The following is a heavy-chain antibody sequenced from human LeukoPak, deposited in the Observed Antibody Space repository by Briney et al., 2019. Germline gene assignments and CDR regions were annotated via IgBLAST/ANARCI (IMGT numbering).Heavy chain of an antibody. Sequence: ASVKVSCKASGYTFTTYGISWVRQAPGQGLEWMGWISGYNGDTNYAQKFQGRVTITTDESTSTAYMELSSLRSEDTAVYYCARGPPPIWGCSSTSCYKPSLDYWGQGTLVTVSS. J-gene: IGHJ4*02. D-gene: IGHD2-2*01. CDR1: GYTFTTYG. CDR2: ISGYNGDT. CDR3: ARGPPPIWGCSSTSCYKPSLDY. V-gene: IGHV1-18*01.